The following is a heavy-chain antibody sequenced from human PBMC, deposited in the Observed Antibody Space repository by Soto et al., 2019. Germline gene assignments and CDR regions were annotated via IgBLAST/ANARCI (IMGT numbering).Heavy chain of an antibody. CDR1: GFTFSNAW. Sequence: GGSLRLSCAASGFTFSNAWMNWVRQAPGKGLEWVGRIKSKTDGGTTDYAAPVKGRFTISRDDSKNSLFLQMNSLRAEDTAVYYCASSNWMDWFDPWGQGALVTVSS. V-gene: IGHV3-15*07. CDR3: ASSNWMDWFDP. J-gene: IGHJ5*02. D-gene: IGHD1-1*01. CDR2: IKSKTDGGTT.